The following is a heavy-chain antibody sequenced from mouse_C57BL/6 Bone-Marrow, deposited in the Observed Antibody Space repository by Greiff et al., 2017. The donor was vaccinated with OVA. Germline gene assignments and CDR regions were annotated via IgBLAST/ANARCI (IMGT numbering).Heavy chain of an antibody. D-gene: IGHD2-1*01. Sequence: VQLVESGPGLVQPSQSLSITCTVSGFSFTSYGVHWVRQSPGKGLEWLGVIWRGGSTDYNAAFMSRLSITKDNSNSQVFFKMNSLQADDTAIYCCAILGGNCGFAYWGQGTLVTVSA. V-gene: IGHV2-5*01. CDR1: GFSFTSYG. J-gene: IGHJ3*01. CDR3: AILGGNCGFAY. CDR2: IWRGGST.